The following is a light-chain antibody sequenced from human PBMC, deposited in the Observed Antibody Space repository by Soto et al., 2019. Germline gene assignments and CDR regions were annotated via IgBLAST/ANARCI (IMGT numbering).Light chain of an antibody. CDR1: QSVSSN. J-gene: IGKJ1*01. CDR3: QQYNKWPPLT. CDR2: GAS. Sequence: EIVMTQSPATLSVSPGERATLSCRASQSVSSNLAWYQQKPGQAPRLLIYGASTRATGIPARFSGSGSGTECPLTLSRLPTAEFSGFYCQQYNKWPPLTFGQGTKVEIK. V-gene: IGKV3-15*01.